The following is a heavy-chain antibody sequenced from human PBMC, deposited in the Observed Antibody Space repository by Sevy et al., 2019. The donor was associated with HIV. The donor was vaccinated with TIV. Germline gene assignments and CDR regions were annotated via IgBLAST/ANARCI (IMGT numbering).Heavy chain of an antibody. CDR2: ISGSSAYI. D-gene: IGHD3-22*01. V-gene: IGHV3-21*01. CDR3: ARQYYYDTSGYYAGPMDV. J-gene: IGHJ6*02. Sequence: GESLKISCAVSGFTFSTYSMTWVRQAPGKGLEWVSSISGSSAYIHYADSLKGRFTISRDNAKNSVFLQMNSLRAEDTAVYYCARQYYYDTSGYYAGPMDVWGQGTTVTVSS. CDR1: GFTFSTYS.